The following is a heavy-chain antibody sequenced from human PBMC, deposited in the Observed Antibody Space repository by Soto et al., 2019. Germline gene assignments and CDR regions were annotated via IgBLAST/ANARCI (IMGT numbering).Heavy chain of an antibody. CDR1: GGSISSGGYY. V-gene: IGHV4-31*03. CDR2: IYYSGST. Sequence: SETLSLTCTVSGGSISSGGYYWSWIRQHPGKGLEWIGYIYYSGSTYYNPSLKSRVTISVDTSKNQFSLKLSSVTAADTAVYYCASMVRGVITYYFDYWGQGTLVNVSS. J-gene: IGHJ4*02. D-gene: IGHD3-10*01. CDR3: ASMVRGVITYYFDY.